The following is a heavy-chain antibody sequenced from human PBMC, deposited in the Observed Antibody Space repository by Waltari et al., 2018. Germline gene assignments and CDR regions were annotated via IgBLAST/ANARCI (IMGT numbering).Heavy chain of an antibody. CDR1: GGSISSYY. Sequence: QVQLQESGPGLVKPSETLSLTCTVSGGSISSYYWSWIRQPPGKGLEWIGYIYYSGSTNYNPSLKSRVTISVDTSKNQFSLKLSSVTAADTAVYYCARGMAYCGGDCYSGFDYWGQGTLVTVSS. D-gene: IGHD2-21*02. CDR3: ARGMAYCGGDCYSGFDY. V-gene: IGHV4-59*01. CDR2: IYYSGST. J-gene: IGHJ4*02.